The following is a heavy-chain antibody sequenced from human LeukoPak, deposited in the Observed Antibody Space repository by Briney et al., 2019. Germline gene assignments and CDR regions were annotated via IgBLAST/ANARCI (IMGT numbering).Heavy chain of an antibody. CDR2: INHSGSA. V-gene: IGHV4-34*01. D-gene: IGHD4-17*01. CDR1: GGSFSGYY. J-gene: IGHJ4*02. Sequence: PSETLSLTCAVYGGSFSGYYWSWIRQPPGKGLEWIGEINHSGSANYNPSLKSRVTISVDTSKNQFSLKLSSVTAADTAVYYCARGWVRGPTVHFDYWGQGTLVTVSS. CDR3: ARGWVRGPTVHFDY.